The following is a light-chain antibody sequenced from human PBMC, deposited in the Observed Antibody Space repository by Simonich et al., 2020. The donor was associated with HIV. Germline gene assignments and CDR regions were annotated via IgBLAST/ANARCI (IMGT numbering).Light chain of an antibody. CDR3: SSYAGNNIYV. V-gene: IGLV2-8*01. Sequence: QSALTQPPSASGSPGQSVTISCTGTSSDVGGYKYVSWYQQHPGQAPKLMIYEVSKRPSGVPDRFSGSKSGNTASLTVSGLQAEDEADYYCSSYAGNNIYVFGTGTKVTVL. CDR1: SSDVGGYKY. J-gene: IGLJ1*01. CDR2: EVS.